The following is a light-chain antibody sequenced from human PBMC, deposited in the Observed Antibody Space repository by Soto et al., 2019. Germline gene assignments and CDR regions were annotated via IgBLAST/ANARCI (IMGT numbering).Light chain of an antibody. V-gene: IGLV2-23*02. J-gene: IGLJ1*01. CDR2: EVT. CDR3: CSFGGSGYV. CDR1: TSDVGI. Sequence: QSALTQPASVSGSPGQSITISCSGTTSDVGIVSWYQHHPGKAPKLMIHEVTKRPSGVSDRFSGSKSGNSASLTISGLQAEDEADYFCCSFGGSGYVFVTGTKVTVL.